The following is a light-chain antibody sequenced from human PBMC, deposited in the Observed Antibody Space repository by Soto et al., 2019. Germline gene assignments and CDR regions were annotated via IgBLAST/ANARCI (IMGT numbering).Light chain of an antibody. CDR2: AAS. CDR1: QSISSY. Sequence: DIQMSQSPSSLSASVGDRVTIICRASQSISSYLNWYQQKPGKAPKLLIYAASSLQSGVPSRFSSSGSGTDFTLTISSLQPEDFATYYCQQSYNTPLTFGGGTKVEIK. V-gene: IGKV1-39*01. J-gene: IGKJ4*01. CDR3: QQSYNTPLT.